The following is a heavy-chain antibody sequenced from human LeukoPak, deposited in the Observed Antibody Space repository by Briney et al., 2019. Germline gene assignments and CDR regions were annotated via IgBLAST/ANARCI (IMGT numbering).Heavy chain of an antibody. CDR2: IYTSGST. Sequence: SQTLSLTCTVSGGSISSGDYYWSWIRQPSGKGLEWIGYIYTSGSTNYNPSLKSRVTMSVDTSKNQFSLKLSSVTATDTAVYYCARAAMYYDGSGYGHLDVWGQGTTVTVSS. V-gene: IGHV4-30-4*01. J-gene: IGHJ6*02. CDR3: ARAAMYYDGSGYGHLDV. D-gene: IGHD3-22*01. CDR1: GGSISSGDYY.